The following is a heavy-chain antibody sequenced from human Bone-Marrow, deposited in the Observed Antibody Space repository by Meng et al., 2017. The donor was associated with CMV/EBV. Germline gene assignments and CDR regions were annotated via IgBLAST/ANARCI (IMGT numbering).Heavy chain of an antibody. CDR2: IGTAGDT. V-gene: IGHV3-13*01. J-gene: IGHJ6*02. Sequence: GGSLRLSCAASGFTFSSYDMHGVRQATGKGLEWVSAIGTAGDTYYPGSVKGRFTISRENAKNSLYLQMNSLRAGDTAVYYCARESTGYYYGMDVWGQGTTVTVSS. D-gene: IGHD1-1*01. CDR3: ARESTGYYYGMDV. CDR1: GFTFSSYD.